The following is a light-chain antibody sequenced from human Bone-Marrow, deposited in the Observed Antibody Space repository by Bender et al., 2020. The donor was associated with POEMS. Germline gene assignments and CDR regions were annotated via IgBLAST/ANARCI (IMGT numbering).Light chain of an antibody. CDR2: DSG. Sequence: SSDLTQPPSVSVSPGQTARITCSGDALPRQFTYWFQQKPGQAPVLVVYDSGNRPSGVPERISGSNSGNTATLTISGTQPMDEADYYCQAWDSTTAVFGGGTKLTVL. CDR3: QAWDSTTAV. V-gene: IGLV3-1*01. CDR1: ALPRQF. J-gene: IGLJ2*01.